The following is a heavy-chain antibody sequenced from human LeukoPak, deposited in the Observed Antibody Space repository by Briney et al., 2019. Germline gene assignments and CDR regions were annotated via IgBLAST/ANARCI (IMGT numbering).Heavy chain of an antibody. CDR1: GFTVSSNY. CDR2: ITGSGAYT. J-gene: IGHJ4*02. CDR3: AKRSSTSSGYFDF. D-gene: IGHD3-22*01. V-gene: IGHV3-23*01. Sequence: PGGSLRLSCAASGFTVSSNYMSWVRQAPGKGLEWVSAITGSGAYTNYADSVKGRFTISRDNSKNTIYPQMNSLRAEDTAIYYCAKRSSTSSGYFDFWGRGTLVTVSS.